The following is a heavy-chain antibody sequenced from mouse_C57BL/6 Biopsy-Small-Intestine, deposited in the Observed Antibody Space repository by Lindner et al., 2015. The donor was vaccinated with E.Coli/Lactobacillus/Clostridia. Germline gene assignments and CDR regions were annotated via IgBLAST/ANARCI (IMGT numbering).Heavy chain of an antibody. V-gene: IGHV1-81*01. CDR1: GYPFTSSG. CDR3: ARNWDFDY. CDR2: IYPRSGNT. J-gene: IGHJ2*01. Sequence: VQLQESGAELARPGASVKLSCKASGYPFTSSGVSWVKQRTGQGLEWIGEIYPRSGNTYYNEKFKGKATLTADKSSSTAFMALRSLTSEDSAVYFCARNWDFDYWGQGTTLTVSS. D-gene: IGHD4-1*01.